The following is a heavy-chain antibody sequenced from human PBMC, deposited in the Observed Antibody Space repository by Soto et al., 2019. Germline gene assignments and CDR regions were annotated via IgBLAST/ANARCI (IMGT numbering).Heavy chain of an antibody. Sequence: GGSLRLSCAASGFTFSNAWMSWVRQAPGKGLEWVGRIKSRTDGGTTDYAAPVKGRFTISRDDSKNTLYLQMNSLKTEDTAVYYCTTVDSPGGPPVILPGYYYYYMDVWGKGTTVTVSS. CDR3: TTVDSPGGPPVILPGYYYYYMDV. J-gene: IGHJ6*03. D-gene: IGHD3-22*01. CDR2: IKSRTDGGTT. CDR1: GFTFSNAW. V-gene: IGHV3-15*01.